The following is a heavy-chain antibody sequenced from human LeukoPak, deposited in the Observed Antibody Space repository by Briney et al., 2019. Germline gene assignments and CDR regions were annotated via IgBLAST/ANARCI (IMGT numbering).Heavy chain of an antibody. CDR1: GGSISSSSYY. D-gene: IGHD3-10*01. J-gene: IGHJ4*02. CDR3: ARGLFSGTYLDY. Sequence: PSETLSLTCTVSGGSISSSSYYWGWIRQPPGKGLEWIGSIYYSGSTYYNPSLKSRVTISVDTSKNQFSLKLSSVTAADTAVFYCARGLFSGTYLDYWGQGTLVTVSS. V-gene: IGHV4-39*07. CDR2: IYYSGST.